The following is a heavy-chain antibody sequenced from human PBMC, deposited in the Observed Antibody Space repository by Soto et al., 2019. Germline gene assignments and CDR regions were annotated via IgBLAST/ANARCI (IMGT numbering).Heavy chain of an antibody. D-gene: IGHD6-6*01. CDR2: IYYSGST. J-gene: IGHJ5*02. CDR1: GGSISSGGYY. CDR3: ARAGHSSSSAGANWFDP. Sequence: PSETLSLTCTVSGGSISSGGYYWSWIRQHPGKGLEWIGYIYYSGSTYYNPSLKSRVTISVDTSKNQFSLNLSSVTAADTAVYYCARAGHSSSSAGANWFDPWGQGTLVTFCS. V-gene: IGHV4-31*03.